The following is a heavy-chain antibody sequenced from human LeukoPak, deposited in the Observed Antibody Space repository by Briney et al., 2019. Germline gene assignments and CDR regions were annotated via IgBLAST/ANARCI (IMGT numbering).Heavy chain of an antibody. Sequence: SETLSLTCTVSGGSISSYYWSWIRQPAGKGLEWIGRIYTSGSTNYNPSLKSRITISVDTSKNQFSLKLSSVTAADTAVYYCARHDAGIAARPFDNWGQGTLVTVSS. CDR2: IYTSGST. CDR1: GGSISSYY. D-gene: IGHD6-6*01. J-gene: IGHJ4*02. V-gene: IGHV4-4*07. CDR3: ARHDAGIAARPFDN.